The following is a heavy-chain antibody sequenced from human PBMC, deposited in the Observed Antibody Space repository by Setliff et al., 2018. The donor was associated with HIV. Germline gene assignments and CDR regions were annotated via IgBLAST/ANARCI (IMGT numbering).Heavy chain of an antibody. V-gene: IGHV4-59*12. CDR2: IYYSGST. CDR1: GFTFRSYE. CDR3: AREPTAYNGYNWDYYGMDL. D-gene: IGHD5-12*01. Sequence: GSLRLSCAVSGFTFRSYEMSWVRQPPGKGLEWIGNIYYSGSTSYNPSLKSRLTMSVDTSKNYFSLKLRSVTAADTGVYYCAREPTAYNGYNWDYYGMDLWGQGTTVTVSS. J-gene: IGHJ6*02.